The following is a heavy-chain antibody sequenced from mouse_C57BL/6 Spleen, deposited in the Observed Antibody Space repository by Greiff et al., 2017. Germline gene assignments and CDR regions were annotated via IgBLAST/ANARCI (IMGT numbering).Heavy chain of an antibody. V-gene: IGHV14-1*01. J-gene: IGHJ2*01. Sequence: VQLQQSGAELVRPGASVKLSCTASGFNIKDYYMHWVKQRPEQGLEWIGRIDPEDGDTEYAPKFQGKATMTADTSSNTAYLQLSSLTSEDTAVYYCTTDSSGYVHFDYWGQGTTLTVSS. CDR1: GFNIKDYY. CDR2: IDPEDGDT. CDR3: TTDSSGYVHFDY. D-gene: IGHD3-2*02.